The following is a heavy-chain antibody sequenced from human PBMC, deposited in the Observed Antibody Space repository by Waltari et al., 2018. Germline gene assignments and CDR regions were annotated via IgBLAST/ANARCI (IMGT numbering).Heavy chain of an antibody. Sequence: QVQLVQSGAEVKKPGASVTVSCKASGYTSTGYYMHWVRQAPGQGLEWMGWINPNSGGTNYAQKFQGRVTMTRDTSISTAYMELSRLRSDDTAVYYCARAHMIGREQQLVGYWGQGTLVTVSS. V-gene: IGHV1-2*02. CDR3: ARAHMIGREQQLVGY. CDR2: INPNSGGT. J-gene: IGHJ4*02. CDR1: GYTSTGYY. D-gene: IGHD6-13*01.